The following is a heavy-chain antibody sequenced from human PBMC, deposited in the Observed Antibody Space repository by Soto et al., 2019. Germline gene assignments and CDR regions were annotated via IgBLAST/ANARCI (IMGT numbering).Heavy chain of an antibody. Sequence: PSETLSLTCTVSGGSISSGGYYWSWIRQHPGKGLEWIGYIYYSGSTYYNPSLKSRVTISVDTSKNQFSLKLSSVTAADTAVYYCARPHEDTAMYWFDPWGQGTLVTVSS. D-gene: IGHD5-18*01. CDR3: ARPHEDTAMYWFDP. CDR2: IYYSGST. J-gene: IGHJ5*02. V-gene: IGHV4-39*01. CDR1: GGSISSGGYY.